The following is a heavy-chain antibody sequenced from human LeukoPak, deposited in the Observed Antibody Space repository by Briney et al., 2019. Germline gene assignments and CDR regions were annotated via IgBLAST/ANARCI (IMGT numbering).Heavy chain of an antibody. CDR2: INWNGGST. Sequence: GGSLRLSCAASGFTFSSYSMNWVRQAPGKGLGWVSGINWNGGSTGYADSVKGRFTISRDNAKNSLYLQMNSLRVEDTAVYYCARVAAAAHNGDMDVWGQGTTVTVSS. V-gene: IGHV3-20*04. J-gene: IGHJ6*02. D-gene: IGHD6-13*01. CDR1: GFTFSSYS. CDR3: ARVAAAAHNGDMDV.